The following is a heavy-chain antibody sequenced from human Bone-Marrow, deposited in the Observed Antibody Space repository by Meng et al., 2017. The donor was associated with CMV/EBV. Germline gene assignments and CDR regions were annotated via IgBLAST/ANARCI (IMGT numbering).Heavy chain of an antibody. CDR2: IIPILGIA. V-gene: IGHV1-69*04. Sequence: GGSLRLSCKTSGGSFSSFAISWVRQAPGQGLEWMGRIIPILGIANYAQKFQGRVTITADKSTSTAYMELSSLRSEDTAVYYCARGGEVGSTEAWGQGTLVTVSS. CDR3: ARGGEVGSTEA. CDR1: GGSFSSFA. D-gene: IGHD1-26*01. J-gene: IGHJ5*02.